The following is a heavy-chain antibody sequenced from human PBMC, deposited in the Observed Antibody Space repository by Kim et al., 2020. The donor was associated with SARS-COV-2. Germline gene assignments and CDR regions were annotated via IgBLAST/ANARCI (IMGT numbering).Heavy chain of an antibody. V-gene: IGHV3-11*01. D-gene: IGHD2-15*01. CDR3: ARAGIGWNAFDI. CDR2: ISSGSGNTI. Sequence: GGSLRLSCAASGFTFSGQFMNWIRQAPGKGLEWVSYISSGSGNTIFYADFVKGRFTISRDNAKKSLYLQMNSLRAEDTAVYYCARAGIGWNAFDIWGLGTMVTVSS. J-gene: IGHJ3*02. CDR1: GFTFSGQF.